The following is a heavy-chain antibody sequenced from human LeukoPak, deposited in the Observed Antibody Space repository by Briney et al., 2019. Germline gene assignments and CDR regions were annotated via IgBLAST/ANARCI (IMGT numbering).Heavy chain of an antibody. D-gene: IGHD6-13*01. CDR2: INSDGSRT. J-gene: IGHJ4*02. CDR1: GFTFSSYS. Sequence: GGSLRLSCAASGFTFSSYSMNWVRQAPGKGLVWVSCINSDGSRTTYADSVKGRFTISRDNAKNTLYLQMNTLRVEDTAVYYCARGSWSAADTNIDYWGQGTLVTVSS. CDR3: ARGSWSAADTNIDY. V-gene: IGHV3-74*01.